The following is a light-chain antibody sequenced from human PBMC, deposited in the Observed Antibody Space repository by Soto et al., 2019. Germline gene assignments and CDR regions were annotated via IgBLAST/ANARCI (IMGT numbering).Light chain of an antibody. Sequence: DIQFTQSPSFLSASVGDRVTITCRASQDISDYLAWYQQRPGKAPKLLIYAASTLQSGVPSRFSGSGSGTEFTLTISSLQPKDFATYSCQQLNGYPLTFGGGTKVDIK. CDR2: AAS. CDR3: QQLNGYPLT. CDR1: QDISDY. J-gene: IGKJ4*01. V-gene: IGKV1-9*01.